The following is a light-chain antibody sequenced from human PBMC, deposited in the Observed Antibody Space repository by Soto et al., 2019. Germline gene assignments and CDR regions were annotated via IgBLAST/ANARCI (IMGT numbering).Light chain of an antibody. V-gene: IGKV1-5*03. Sequence: DLQMTQSPSTLSASIGDRITISCRASQKIDTWLAWYQQRPGEAPKLLIYTASNLENGVPSRFSGSGSGTAFTLTISSLQPEDFATYYCQQYSDSSRSFGQGTQVE. CDR2: TAS. CDR3: QQYSDSSRS. CDR1: QKIDTW. J-gene: IGKJ1*01.